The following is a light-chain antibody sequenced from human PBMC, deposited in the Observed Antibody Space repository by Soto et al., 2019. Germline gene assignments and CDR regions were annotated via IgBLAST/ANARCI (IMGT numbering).Light chain of an antibody. CDR1: QSVSSGY. Sequence: DIVMTQSPATLSVAPGERVTFSCRASQSVSSGYLAWYQQKPGQAPRLLIYGAFSRATDIPDRFSGSGSGTDFTLTINRLEPEDSAVYYCQQYGSLITFGQGTRLEVK. CDR2: GAF. V-gene: IGKV3-20*01. CDR3: QQYGSLIT. J-gene: IGKJ5*01.